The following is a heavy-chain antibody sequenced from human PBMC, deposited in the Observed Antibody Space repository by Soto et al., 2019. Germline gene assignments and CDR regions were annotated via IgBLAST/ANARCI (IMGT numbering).Heavy chain of an antibody. Sequence: QLQLQESGPGLVKPSETLSLTCTVSGGSISSSSYYWGWIRQPPGKGREWIGSIYYSGSTYYNPSLTSRVTISVDTSKNQFSLKLSSVTAADTAVYYCARHLEDIVVVVAATPPNYFDYWGQGTLVTVSS. CDR1: GGSISSSSYY. D-gene: IGHD2-15*01. CDR3: ARHLEDIVVVVAATPPNYFDY. J-gene: IGHJ4*02. CDR2: IYYSGST. V-gene: IGHV4-39*01.